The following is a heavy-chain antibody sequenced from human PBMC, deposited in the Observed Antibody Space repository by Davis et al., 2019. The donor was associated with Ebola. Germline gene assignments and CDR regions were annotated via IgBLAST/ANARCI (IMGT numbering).Heavy chain of an antibody. D-gene: IGHD2-2*01. V-gene: IGHV4-59*01. CDR3: ARGDHCISGSCYFEY. CDR1: GGSISSYY. CDR2: IYYSGST. Sequence: SETLSLTCTVSGGSISSYYWSWIRQPPGKGLEWIGYIYYSGSTNYNPSLKSRVTISVDTSKNQFSLKLSSVTAADTAVYFCARGDHCISGSCYFEYWGQGRLVTVSS. J-gene: IGHJ4*02.